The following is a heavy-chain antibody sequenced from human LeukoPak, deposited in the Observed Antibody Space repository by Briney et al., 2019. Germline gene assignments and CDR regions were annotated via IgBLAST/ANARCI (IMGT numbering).Heavy chain of an antibody. Sequence: GGSLRLSCAASGFTFSDYYMSWIRQAPGKGLEWVSYISSSGSTIYYADSVKGRFTISRDNAKNSLYLQMNSLRAEDTAVYYCASKGATVVTHPIDYWGQGTLVTVSS. CDR2: ISSSGSTI. J-gene: IGHJ4*02. CDR3: ASKGATVVTHPIDY. D-gene: IGHD4-23*01. V-gene: IGHV3-11*01. CDR1: GFTFSDYY.